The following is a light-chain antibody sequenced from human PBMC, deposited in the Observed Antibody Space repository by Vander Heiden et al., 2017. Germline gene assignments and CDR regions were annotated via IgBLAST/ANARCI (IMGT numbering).Light chain of an antibody. CDR1: QSVSSY. Sequence: IVLTQSPATLSLSPGERATLSCRASQSVSSYLAWYQQKPGQAPRLVISDASNRANGIPDRFSGSGYGTDFTLTSSSRENEDLAVYYWQQGSHLITFGQGTLMEIK. V-gene: IGKV3-11*01. J-gene: IGKJ5*01. CDR3: QQGSHLIT. CDR2: DAS.